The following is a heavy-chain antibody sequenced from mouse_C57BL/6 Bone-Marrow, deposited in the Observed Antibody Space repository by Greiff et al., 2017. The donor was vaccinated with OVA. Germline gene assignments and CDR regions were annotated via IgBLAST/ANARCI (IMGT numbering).Heavy chain of an antibody. CDR3: ARWDTVVAEDY. V-gene: IGHV1-64*01. D-gene: IGHD1-1*01. J-gene: IGHJ2*01. Sequence: QVHVKQPGAELVKPGASVKLSCKASGYTFTSYWMHWVKQRPGQGLEWIGMIHPNSGSTNYNEKFKSKATLTVDKSSSPAYMQLSSLTSEDSAVYYCARWDTVVAEDYGGEGTTLTVSS. CDR2: IHPNSGST. CDR1: GYTFTSYW.